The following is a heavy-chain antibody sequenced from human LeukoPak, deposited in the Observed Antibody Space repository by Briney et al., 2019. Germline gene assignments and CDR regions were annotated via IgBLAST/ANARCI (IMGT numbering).Heavy chain of an antibody. CDR1: GFTFSSYS. J-gene: IGHJ4*02. V-gene: IGHV3-23*01. Sequence: GGSLRLSCAASGFTFSSYSMNWVRQAPGKGLEWVSAISGSGGSTYYADSVKGRFTISRDNSKNTPYLQMNSLRAEDTAVYYCAKFASDTKPPFDYWGQGTLVTVSS. D-gene: IGHD5-18*01. CDR3: AKFASDTKPPFDY. CDR2: ISGSGGST.